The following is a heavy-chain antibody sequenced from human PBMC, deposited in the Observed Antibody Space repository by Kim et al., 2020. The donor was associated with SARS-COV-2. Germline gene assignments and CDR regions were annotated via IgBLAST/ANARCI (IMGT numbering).Heavy chain of an antibody. Sequence: YSNASLRSRVTISVETSKNQFSLKRSSVTAADTAVYDCASLGDSSYYFDYWGQGTLVTVSS. V-gene: IGHV4-39*01. CDR3: ASLGDSSYYFDY. J-gene: IGHJ4*02. D-gene: IGHD6-19*01.